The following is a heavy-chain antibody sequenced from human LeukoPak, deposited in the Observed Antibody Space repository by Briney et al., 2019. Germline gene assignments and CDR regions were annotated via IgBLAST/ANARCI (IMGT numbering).Heavy chain of an antibody. Sequence: GASVKVSCKASGYTFTSYGISWVRQAPGQGLEWMGWISAYNGNTNYAQKFQGRVTLTRDTSISTAYMELNSLRSDDTAVYYCAREDIVVVPPSRPFDPWGQGTLVTVSS. CDR2: ISAYNGNT. V-gene: IGHV1-18*01. CDR3: AREDIVVVPPSRPFDP. CDR1: GYTFTSYG. J-gene: IGHJ5*02. D-gene: IGHD2-2*01.